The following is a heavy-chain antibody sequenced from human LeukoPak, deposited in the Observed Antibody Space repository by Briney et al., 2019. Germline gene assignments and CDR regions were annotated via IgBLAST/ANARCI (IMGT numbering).Heavy chain of an antibody. CDR1: GFTFSSYS. CDR3: ARGFDY. CDR2: ISSGSSTI. J-gene: IGHJ4*02. Sequence: GGSLRLSCAASGFTFSSYSMNWVRQAPGKGLEWISYISSGSSTIYYADSVRGRFTISRDNDKNSMYLLMNSLGAEDTAVYYCARGFDYWGQGTLVTVSS. V-gene: IGHV3-48*01.